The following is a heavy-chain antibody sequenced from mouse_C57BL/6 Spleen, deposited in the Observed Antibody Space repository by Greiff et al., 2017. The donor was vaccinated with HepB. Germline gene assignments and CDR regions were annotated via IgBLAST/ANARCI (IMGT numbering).Heavy chain of an antibody. V-gene: IGHV1-26*01. CDR1: GYTFTDYY. J-gene: IGHJ3*01. D-gene: IGHD2-3*01. CDR3: ARNDGYYLFAY. CDR2: INPNNGGT. Sequence: VQLQQSGPELVKPGASVKISCKASGYTFTDYYMNWVKQSHGKSLEWIGDINPNNGGTSYNQKFKGKATLTVDKSSSTAYMELRSLTSEDSAVYYCARNDGYYLFAYWGQGTLVTVSA.